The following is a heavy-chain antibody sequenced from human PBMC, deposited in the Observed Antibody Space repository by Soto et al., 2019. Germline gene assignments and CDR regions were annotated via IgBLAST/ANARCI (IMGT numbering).Heavy chain of an antibody. J-gene: IGHJ4*02. CDR3: ATSAYDFWSRLTFDY. V-gene: IGHV1-2*02. CDR1: GYTFTGYY. CDR2: INPNSGGT. Sequence: ASVKVSCKASGYTFTGYYMHWVRQAPGQGLEWMGWINPNSGGTNYAQKFQGRVTMTRDTSISTAYMELSRLRSDDTAVYYCATSAYDFWSRLTFDYWGQGTLVTV. D-gene: IGHD3-3*01.